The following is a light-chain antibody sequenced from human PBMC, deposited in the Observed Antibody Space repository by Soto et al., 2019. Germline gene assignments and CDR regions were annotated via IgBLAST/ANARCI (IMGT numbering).Light chain of an antibody. CDR1: SSNIGRNA. Sequence: QPVLTQPPSASGTPGQRVTISCSGSSSNIGRNAVTWYQQLPGTAPKVFVYSDNQRPSAVPDRFSGSKSGTSASLAISGLQSEDEADYYCATWDDSFNGWVFGGGTKLTV. CDR2: SDN. V-gene: IGLV1-44*01. J-gene: IGLJ3*02. CDR3: ATWDDSFNGWV.